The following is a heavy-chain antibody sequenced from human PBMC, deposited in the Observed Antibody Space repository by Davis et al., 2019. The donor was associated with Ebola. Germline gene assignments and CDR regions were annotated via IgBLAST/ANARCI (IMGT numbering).Heavy chain of an antibody. CDR2: IYHSGST. CDR1: GGSISSGGYS. J-gene: IGHJ4*02. V-gene: IGHV4-30-2*01. CDR3: AREGGGWGSSGSYHHGGFDY. Sequence: SETLSLTCVVSGGSISSGGYSWSWIRQPPGKGLEWIWYIYHSGSTYYNPSLKSRVTISVVRSKNQFSLKLSSVTAGDTAVYYWAREGGGWGSSGSYHHGGFDYWGQGTLVTGSS. D-gene: IGHD3-22*01.